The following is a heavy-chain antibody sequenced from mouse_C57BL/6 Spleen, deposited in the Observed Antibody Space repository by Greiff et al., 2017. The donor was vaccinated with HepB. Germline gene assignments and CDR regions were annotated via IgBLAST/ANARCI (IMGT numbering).Heavy chain of an antibody. D-gene: IGHD1-1*01. CDR3: AREEGYYYGSSYGAMDY. CDR1: GYSITSGYY. CDR2: ISYDGSN. J-gene: IGHJ4*01. V-gene: IGHV3-6*01. Sequence: EVQLQESGPGLVKPSQSLSLTCSVTGYSITSGYYWNWIRQFPGNKLEWMGYISYDGSNNYNPSLKNRISITRDTSKNQFFLKLNSVTNEDTATYYCAREEGYYYGSSYGAMDYWGQGTSVTVSS.